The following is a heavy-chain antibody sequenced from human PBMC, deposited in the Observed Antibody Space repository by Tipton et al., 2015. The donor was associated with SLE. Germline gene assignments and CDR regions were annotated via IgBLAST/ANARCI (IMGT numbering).Heavy chain of an antibody. V-gene: IGHV4-59*08. J-gene: IGHJ5*02. Sequence: TLSLTCTVSDGSVSDFYWSWIRQPPGMGLEWLGYIFYSGTTTYNTYNPSLSSRVTMSVDPSKSQVSPKLTSLTAADTAVYYCARQGEYSHSSGFWFDPWCQGTLVTVSS. CDR1: DGSVSDFY. CDR3: ARQGEYSHSSGFWFDP. D-gene: IGHD2/OR15-2a*01. CDR2: IFYSGTT.